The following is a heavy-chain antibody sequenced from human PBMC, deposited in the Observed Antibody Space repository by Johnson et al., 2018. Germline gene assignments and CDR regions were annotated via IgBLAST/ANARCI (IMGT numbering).Heavy chain of an antibody. V-gene: IGHV3-33*01. CDR2: IWYDGNNK. D-gene: IGHD4-11*01. CDR3: ARDHNYDAFDF. J-gene: IGHJ3*01. Sequence: QVQLQESGGGVVQPGRSLRVSCAASGFTFSNFGMHWVRQTPGKGLDWVAIIWYDGNNKYYADSVKGRFIISRDNSKNTVYLQMNSLRAEDTAVYYCARDHNYDAFDFWGQGTMVTVSP. CDR1: GFTFSNFG.